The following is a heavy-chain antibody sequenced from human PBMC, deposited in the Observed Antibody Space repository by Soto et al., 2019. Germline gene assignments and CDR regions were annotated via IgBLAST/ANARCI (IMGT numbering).Heavy chain of an antibody. CDR1: GYTFTSYD. V-gene: IGHV1-8*01. CDR2: MNPNSGNT. J-gene: IGHJ6*03. CDR3: ARVSRDIVVVPAAQGHSYYYMGV. D-gene: IGHD2-2*01. Sequence: QVQLVQSGAEVKKPGASVKVSCKASGYTFTSYDINWVRQATGQGLEWMGWMNPNSGNTVYAQKFQGRVTMTRNTFISTAYMELSRLRSEDTAVYYCARVSRDIVVVPAAQGHSYYYMGVWGTGTPVTASS.